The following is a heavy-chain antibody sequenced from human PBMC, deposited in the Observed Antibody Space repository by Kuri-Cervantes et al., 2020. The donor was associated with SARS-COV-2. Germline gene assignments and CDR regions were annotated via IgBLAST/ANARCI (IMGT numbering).Heavy chain of an antibody. CDR1: GYTFTSYD. CDR2: MNPNSGNT. J-gene: IGHJ6*03. Sequence: ASVKVSCKASGYTFTSYDINWVRRATGQGLEWMGWMNPNSGNTGYAQKFQGRVTITRNTSISTAYMELSSLGSEDTAVYYCARGPTFPYYYYMDVWGKGTTVTVSS. CDR3: ARGPTFPYYYYMDV. V-gene: IGHV1-8*03.